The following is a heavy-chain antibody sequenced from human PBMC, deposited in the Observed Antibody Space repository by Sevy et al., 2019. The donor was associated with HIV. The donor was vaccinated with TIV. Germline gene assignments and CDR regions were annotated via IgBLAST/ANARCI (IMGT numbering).Heavy chain of an antibody. D-gene: IGHD6-19*01. CDR2: ISWNSGSI. CDR3: AKDPYSSGWYYAFDI. Sequence: GWSLRLSCAASGFTFDDYAMHWVRQAPGKGLEWVSGISWNSGSIGYADSVKGRFTISRDNAKNSLYLQMNSLRAEDTALYYCAKDPYSSGWYYAFDIWGQGTMVTVSS. CDR1: GFTFDDYA. V-gene: IGHV3-9*01. J-gene: IGHJ3*02.